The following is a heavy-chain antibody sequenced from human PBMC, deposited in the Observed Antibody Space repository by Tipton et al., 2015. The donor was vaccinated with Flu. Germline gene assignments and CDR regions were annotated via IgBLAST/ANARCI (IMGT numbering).Heavy chain of an antibody. CDR2: ISQDGNYK. Sequence: SLRLSCAASGFTFSNYWMSWIRQAPRKGLEWVAHISQDGNYKYYVDSVKGRFTISRDNAKKSLYLQMNSLRTEDTAVYYCARKVGDVWGKGTTVTVSS. V-gene: IGHV3-7*01. CDR3: ARKVGDV. J-gene: IGHJ6*04. CDR1: GFTFSNYW.